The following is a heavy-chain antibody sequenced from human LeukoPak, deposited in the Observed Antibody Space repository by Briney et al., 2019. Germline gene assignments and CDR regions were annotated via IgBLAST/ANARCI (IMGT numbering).Heavy chain of an antibody. CDR2: INHSGST. Sequence: SETLSLTCAVYGGSFSGYYWSWLRQSPGKGLEWIGEINHSGSTNYNPSLKSRVTISVDTSKNQFSLKLTSVSAADTAIYDCARVYNPDFYYHMDVWGKGTTVTVSS. V-gene: IGHV4-34*01. CDR1: GGSFSGYY. D-gene: IGHD1-14*01. J-gene: IGHJ6*03. CDR3: ARVYNPDFYYHMDV.